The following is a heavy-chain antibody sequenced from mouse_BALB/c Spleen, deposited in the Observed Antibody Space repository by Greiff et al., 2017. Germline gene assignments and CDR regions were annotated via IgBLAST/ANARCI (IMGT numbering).Heavy chain of an antibody. CDR1: GFTFSSYA. D-gene: IGHD2-14*01. CDR2: ISSGGSYT. J-gene: IGHJ3*01. V-gene: IGHV5-9-4*01. CDR3: ARPYDWFAY. Sequence: EVKLMESGGGLVKPGGSLKLSCAASGFTFSSYAMSWVRQSPEKRLEWVAEISSGGSYTYYPDTVTGRFTISRDNAKNTLYLEMSSLRSEDTAMYYCARPYDWFAYWGQGTLVAVSA.